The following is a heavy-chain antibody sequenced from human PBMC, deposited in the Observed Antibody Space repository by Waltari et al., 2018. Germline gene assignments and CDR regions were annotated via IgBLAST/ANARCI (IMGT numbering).Heavy chain of an antibody. D-gene: IGHD3-9*01. Sequence: QVQLQESGPGLVKPSQTLSLTCTVSGGSISSYYWSWIRQPPGKGLEWIGYIYYSGSTNYNPSLKSRVTISVDTSKNQFSLKLSSVTAADTAVYYCARLSYDILTGHLGPFDYWGQGTLVTVSS. J-gene: IGHJ4*02. CDR3: ARLSYDILTGHLGPFDY. CDR2: IYYSGST. CDR1: GGSISSYY. V-gene: IGHV4-59*01.